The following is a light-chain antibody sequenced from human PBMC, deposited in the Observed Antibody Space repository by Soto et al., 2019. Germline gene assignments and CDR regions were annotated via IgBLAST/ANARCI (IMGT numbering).Light chain of an antibody. J-gene: IGKJ3*01. CDR1: QSVSSY. V-gene: IGKV3-11*01. CDR3: QQRSNWLLT. CDR2: DAS. Sequence: EIVLTHAPATLSLSLGERASLSCRASQSVSSYLAWYQQKPGQAPRLLIYDASNRATGIPARFSGSVSGTDFTPTISSLEPEDFAVYYCQQRSNWLLTFGPGTKVDIK.